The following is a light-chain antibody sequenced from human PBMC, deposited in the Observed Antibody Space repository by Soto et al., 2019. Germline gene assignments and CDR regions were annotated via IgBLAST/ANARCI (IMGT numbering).Light chain of an antibody. Sequence: VLTQSPGTLSLSPGEGATLSCRASQSLSSSYLAWCQQKPGQAPRLLIYGGSRRATGIPDRFSGSGSGTDFTLTISRLEPEDFAVYYCQQYGRSPPYTFGQGTKVEIK. CDR3: QQYGRSPPYT. V-gene: IGKV3-20*01. CDR2: GGS. CDR1: QSLSSSY. J-gene: IGKJ2*01.